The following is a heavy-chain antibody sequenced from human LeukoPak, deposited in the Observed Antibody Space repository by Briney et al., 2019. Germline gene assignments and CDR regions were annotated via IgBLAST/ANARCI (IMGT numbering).Heavy chain of an antibody. D-gene: IGHD3-22*01. V-gene: IGHV1-18*04. CDR1: GYTFTNNW. CDR2: ISAYNGNT. Sequence: ASVKVSCKAFGYTFTNNWMHWVRQAPGQGLEWMGWISAYNGNTNYAQKLQGRVTMTTDTSTSTAYMELRSLRSDDTAVYYCARDNSAGGMIVVVKGYMDVWGKGTTVTVSS. CDR3: ARDNSAGGMIVVVKGYMDV. J-gene: IGHJ6*03.